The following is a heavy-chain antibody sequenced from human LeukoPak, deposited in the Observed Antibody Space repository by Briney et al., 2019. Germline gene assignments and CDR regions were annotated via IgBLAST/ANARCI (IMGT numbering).Heavy chain of an antibody. CDR2: ISAYNGNT. V-gene: IGHV1-18*01. J-gene: IGHJ4*02. CDR3: ARGSYGGNSYYFDY. CDR1: GYTFTSYG. D-gene: IGHD4-23*01. Sequence: ASVKVSCKASGYTFTSYGISWVRQAPGQGLEWMGGISAYNGNTNYAQKLQGRVTMTTDTSTSTPYLELRSLRSDDTAVYYCARGSYGGNSYYFDYWGQGTLVTVSS.